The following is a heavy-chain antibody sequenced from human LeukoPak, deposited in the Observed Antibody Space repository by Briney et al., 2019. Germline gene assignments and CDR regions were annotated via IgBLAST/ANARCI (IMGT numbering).Heavy chain of an antibody. CDR1: GFTFSNYW. CDR2: INSDGSST. Sequence: PGGSLRLSCIASGFTFSNYWMHWVRQAPGKGLVWVSRINSDGSSTSYADSVKGRFTISGDNAKNTLYLQMNSLRAEDTAVYYCAREVGSGNSDRYFDYWGQGTLVTVSS. CDR3: AREVGSGNSDRYFDY. J-gene: IGHJ4*02. D-gene: IGHD3-10*01. V-gene: IGHV3-74*01.